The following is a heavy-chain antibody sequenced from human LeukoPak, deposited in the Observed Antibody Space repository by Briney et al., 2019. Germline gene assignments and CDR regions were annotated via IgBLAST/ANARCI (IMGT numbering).Heavy chain of an antibody. CDR2: MFHSGSP. Sequence: SETLSLTCTVSGGSIRSHYWTWIRQPPGKGLEWIGYMFHSGSPNYNPSLKSRLTISIDTSKNQFSLRLSSVTAAYTAVYYCANGDYYGAGRAHYWGQGILVTVSS. V-gene: IGHV4-59*11. D-gene: IGHD3-10*01. CDR3: ANGDYYGAGRAHY. J-gene: IGHJ4*02. CDR1: GGSIRSHY.